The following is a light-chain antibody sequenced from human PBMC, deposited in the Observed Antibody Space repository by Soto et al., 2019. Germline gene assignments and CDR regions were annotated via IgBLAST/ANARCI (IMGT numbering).Light chain of an antibody. CDR2: KSN. V-gene: IGLV1-47*01. J-gene: IGLJ2*01. CDR3: ATWDDSLSGVV. CDR1: SSNIGSNY. Sequence: QSVLTQPPSASGTPGQRVTISCSGSSSNIGSNYVYWYQHLPGTAPKLLIYKSNQRPSGVPDRLSGSKSGTSASLAISGLRSEDEADYYCATWDDSLSGVVFGGGTQLTVL.